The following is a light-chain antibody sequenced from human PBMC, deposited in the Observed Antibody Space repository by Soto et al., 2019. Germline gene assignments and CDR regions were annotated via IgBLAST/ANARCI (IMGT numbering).Light chain of an antibody. Sequence: DIQITQAPSSLSSSVGYIFTSTCRASQSISSYLNWYQQKPGKAPKLLIYAASSLQSGVPSRFSGSGSGTDFTLTISSLQPEDFATYYCQQSYSTPPWTFGQGTKVDNK. V-gene: IGKV1-39*01. CDR2: AAS. J-gene: IGKJ1*01. CDR3: QQSYSTPPWT. CDR1: QSISSY.